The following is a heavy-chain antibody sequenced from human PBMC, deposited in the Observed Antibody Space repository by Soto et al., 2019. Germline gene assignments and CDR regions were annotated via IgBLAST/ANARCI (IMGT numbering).Heavy chain of an antibody. Sequence: PGGSLRLSCVVSGFTFSNYWMSWVRQAPGKGLEWVADIKQDGSEKYYVDSVKGRFTISRDNAKNSLYLQMNSLRSEDTAMYYCARAPSSSWWFDYWGQGTLVTVSS. V-gene: IGHV3-7*01. CDR2: IKQDGSEK. CDR3: ARAPSSSWWFDY. D-gene: IGHD6-13*01. CDR1: GFTFSNYW. J-gene: IGHJ4*02.